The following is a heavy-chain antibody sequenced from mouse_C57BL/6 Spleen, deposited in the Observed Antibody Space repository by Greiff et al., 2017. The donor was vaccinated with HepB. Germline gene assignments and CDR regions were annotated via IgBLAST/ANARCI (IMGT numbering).Heavy chain of an antibody. D-gene: IGHD1-1*01. Sequence: QVQLQQPGAELVKPGASVKLSCKASGYTFTSYWMNWVKQRPGQGLEWIGRIHPNSGSTNYNEKFKSKATLTVDKSSSTAYMQLSSLTSKDSAVYYCASPHYDGDSYGDDFGYWGKGTTLTVSS. CDR3: ASPHYDGDSYGDDFGY. J-gene: IGHJ2*01. V-gene: IGHV1-64*01. CDR2: IHPNSGST. CDR1: GYTFTSYW.